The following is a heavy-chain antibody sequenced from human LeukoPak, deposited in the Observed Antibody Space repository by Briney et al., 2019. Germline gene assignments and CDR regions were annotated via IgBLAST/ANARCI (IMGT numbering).Heavy chain of an antibody. V-gene: IGHV3-48*03. CDR1: GFTFSSYE. J-gene: IGHJ6*03. CDR2: ISSSGSTI. D-gene: IGHD4-17*01. Sequence: PGGSLRLSCAASGFTFSSYEMNWVRQAPGKGLEWVSYISSSGSTIYYADSVKGRFTISRDNAKNSLYLQMNSLRAEDTAVYYCGRDPPPVPYGRSIYYYMDVWGKGTTVTVSS. CDR3: GRDPPPVPYGRSIYYYMDV.